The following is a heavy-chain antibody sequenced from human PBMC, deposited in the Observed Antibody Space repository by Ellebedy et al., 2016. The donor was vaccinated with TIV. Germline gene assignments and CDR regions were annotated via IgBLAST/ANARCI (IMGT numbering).Heavy chain of an antibody. J-gene: IGHJ6*03. Sequence: GRSLRLSXAASGFTFSNYALHWVRQAPGKGLEWVALISYDGTNKYYADSVKGRFTISRDNSKSTLYLQMNSLRAEDTAVYYCASLYMVGEQLVLKFHYMDVWGKGATVTVSS. CDR1: GFTFSNYA. CDR3: ASLYMVGEQLVLKFHYMDV. D-gene: IGHD6-6*01. V-gene: IGHV3-30-3*01. CDR2: ISYDGTNK.